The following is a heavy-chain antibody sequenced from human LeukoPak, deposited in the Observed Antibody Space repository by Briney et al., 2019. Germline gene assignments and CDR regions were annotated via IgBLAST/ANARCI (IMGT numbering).Heavy chain of an antibody. CDR3: AKQRRRSSWDYGMDV. V-gene: IGHV3-23*01. CDR2: ISGSGGST. CDR1: GFTFSSYA. Sequence: TGGSLRLSCAASGFTFSSYAMSWVRQAPGKGLEWVSAISGSGGSTYYADSVKGRFTISRDNSKNTPYLQMNSLRAEDTAVYYCAKQRRRSSWDYGMDVWGQGTTVTVSS. D-gene: IGHD6-13*01. J-gene: IGHJ6*02.